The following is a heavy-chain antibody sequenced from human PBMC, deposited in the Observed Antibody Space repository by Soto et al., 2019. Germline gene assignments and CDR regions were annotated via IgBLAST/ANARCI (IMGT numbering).Heavy chain of an antibody. CDR1: GFTFSNYG. Sequence: QVQLVESGGAVVQPGRSLRLSCAASGFTFSNYGMHWARQAPGKGLEWVAAILYDGSNKYYADSVKGRFTISRDNSKNTLYLQMNSLRAEDTAVYCAGGTYYFDHCGQGTLVTVSS. J-gene: IGHJ4*02. D-gene: IGHD1-26*01. CDR2: ILYDGSNK. CDR3: GGTYYFDH. V-gene: IGHV3-33*01.